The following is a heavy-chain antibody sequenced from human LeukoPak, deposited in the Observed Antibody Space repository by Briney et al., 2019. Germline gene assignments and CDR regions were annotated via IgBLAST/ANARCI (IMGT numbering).Heavy chain of an antibody. CDR1: GFTFSLHG. V-gene: IGHV3-30*02. D-gene: IGHD6-13*01. J-gene: IGHJ4*02. CDR2: IRHDGINK. CDR3: AKTYTSRWYADY. Sequence: GGSLRLSCAASGFTFSLHGIHWVRQAPGKGLEWVALIRHDGINKDYADSVKGRFTISRDNSKNTLYLQMNSLRAEDTAIYYCAKTYTSRWYADYWGQGTLVTVSS.